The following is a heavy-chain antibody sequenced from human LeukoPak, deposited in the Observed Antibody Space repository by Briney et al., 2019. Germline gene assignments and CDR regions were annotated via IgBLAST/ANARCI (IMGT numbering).Heavy chain of an antibody. CDR1: GFTFSNYA. Sequence: PGGSLRLSCAASGFTFSNYAMSWVRQAPGKGLEWVSAISGSGSSTYYADSVKGRFTISRDNSKNTLYLQMHSLRAEDTAVYSCAKDRVTLVRGVLDSWGQGTLVTVSS. CDR3: AKDRVTLVRGVLDS. D-gene: IGHD3-10*01. V-gene: IGHV3-23*01. CDR2: ISGSGSST. J-gene: IGHJ4*02.